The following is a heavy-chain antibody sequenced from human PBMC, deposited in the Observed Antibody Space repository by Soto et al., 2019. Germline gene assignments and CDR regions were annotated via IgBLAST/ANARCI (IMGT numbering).Heavy chain of an antibody. V-gene: IGHV1-69*01. CDR2: IIPIFGTA. Sequence: QVQLVQSGAEVKKPGSSVKVSCKASGGTFSSYAISWVRQAPGQGLEWMGGIIPIFGTANYAQKFQGRVTITADESTSTAYMELSSLRSADSAVYYCARGSPITGTTLRYYYGMAVWGQGTTVTVSS. CDR1: GGTFSSYA. CDR3: ARGSPITGTTLRYYYGMAV. D-gene: IGHD1-7*01. J-gene: IGHJ6*02.